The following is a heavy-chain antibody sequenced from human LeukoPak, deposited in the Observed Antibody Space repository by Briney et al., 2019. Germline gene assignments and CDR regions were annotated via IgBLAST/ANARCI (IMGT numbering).Heavy chain of an antibody. CDR3: ARHLSEGYYDCSGYPVKWFDP. CDR2: IYYSGST. CDR1: GGSISSSSYY. J-gene: IGHJ5*02. V-gene: IGHV4-39*01. Sequence: SETLSLTCTVSGGSISSSSYYWGWIRQPPGKGLEWIGSIYYSGSTYYNPCLKSRVTISVDRSKNQFSLKLSSVTAADTAVYYCARHLSEGYYDCSGYPVKWFDPWGQGTLVTVSS. D-gene: IGHD3-22*01.